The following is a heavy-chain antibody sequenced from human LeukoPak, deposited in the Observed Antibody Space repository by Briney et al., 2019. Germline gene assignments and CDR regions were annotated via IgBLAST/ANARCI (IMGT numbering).Heavy chain of an antibody. CDR2: ISYDGSNK. CDR3: ARDSHYYGSGTKY. V-gene: IGHV3-30*04. CDR1: GLTFSSYA. D-gene: IGHD3-10*01. J-gene: IGHJ4*02. Sequence: GESLRLSCAASGLTFSSYAMHWVRQAPGKGLEWVAVISYDGSNKYYADSVKGRFTISRDNSKNTLYLQMNSLRAEDTAVYYCARDSHYYGSGTKYWGQGTLVTVSS.